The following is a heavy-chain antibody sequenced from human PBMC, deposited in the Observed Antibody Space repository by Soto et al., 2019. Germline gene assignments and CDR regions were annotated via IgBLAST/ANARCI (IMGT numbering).Heavy chain of an antibody. Sequence: ASLKVSCKASGYTFTIYGISFVRQAPGQWLEWMGWISAYNGNTNYAQNLQGRVTMTTDTSTSTAYMELRSLRSDDTAVYYCARDDPYYYYGMDVWGQGTTVTVSS. CDR3: ARDDPYYYYGMDV. CDR1: GYTFTIYG. V-gene: IGHV1-18*04. CDR2: ISAYNGNT. J-gene: IGHJ6*02.